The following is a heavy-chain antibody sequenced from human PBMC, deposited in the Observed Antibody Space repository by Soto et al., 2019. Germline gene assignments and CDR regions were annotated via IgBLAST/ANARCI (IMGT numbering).Heavy chain of an antibody. Sequence: EVQLVESGGGLVQPGGSLRLSCAASGFTFSSYSMNWVRQAPGKGLEWVSYISSSSSTIYYADSVKGRFTISRDNAKNSLYLQMNSLRAEDTAVYYCARLNSIAAAGTREGGFDYYYYMDVWGKGTTVTVSS. CDR1: GFTFSSYS. CDR2: ISSSSSTI. D-gene: IGHD6-13*01. J-gene: IGHJ6*03. CDR3: ARLNSIAAAGTREGGFDYYYYMDV. V-gene: IGHV3-48*01.